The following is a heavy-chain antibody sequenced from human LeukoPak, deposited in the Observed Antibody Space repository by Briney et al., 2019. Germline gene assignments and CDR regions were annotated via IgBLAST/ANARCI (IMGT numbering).Heavy chain of an antibody. J-gene: IGHJ4*02. Sequence: GGSLRLSCAASGFILNSYGMHWVRQAPGKGLEWVADIWFDGKNQHFADSVRGRFAISRDNSKNTLYLQMNSLRAEDTAVYYCARDPLLSTGYYFDYWGQGTLVTVSS. CDR3: ARDPLLSTGYYFDY. CDR2: IWFDGKNQ. CDR1: GFILNSYG. D-gene: IGHD4-17*01. V-gene: IGHV3-33*01.